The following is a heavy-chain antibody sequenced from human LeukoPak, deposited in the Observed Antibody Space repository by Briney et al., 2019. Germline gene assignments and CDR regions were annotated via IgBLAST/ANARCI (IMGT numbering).Heavy chain of an antibody. CDR1: GFTFSSYG. Sequence: GGSLRLSCAASGFTFSSYGMHWVRQAPGKGLEWVAVISYDGSNKYYADSVKGRFTISRDNSKNTLYLQMNSLRAEDTAVYYCATIAAQRDGYNLGYFDYWGQGTLVTVSS. CDR2: ISYDGSNK. J-gene: IGHJ4*02. D-gene: IGHD5-24*01. V-gene: IGHV3-30*03. CDR3: ATIAAQRDGYNLGYFDY.